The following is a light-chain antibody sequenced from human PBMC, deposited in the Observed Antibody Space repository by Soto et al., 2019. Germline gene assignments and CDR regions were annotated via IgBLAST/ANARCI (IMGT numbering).Light chain of an antibody. CDR2: EVS. Sequence: QSVLTQPPSASGSPGQSVAISCTGTSSDIGGYNFVSWYQQHPGKAPKVLIYEVSKRASGVPDRFSGSKSGNTASLTVTGLQAEDEADYYCTSYARSNIVLFGGGTKVTVL. CDR1: SSDIGGYNF. V-gene: IGLV2-8*01. J-gene: IGLJ2*01. CDR3: TSYARSNIVL.